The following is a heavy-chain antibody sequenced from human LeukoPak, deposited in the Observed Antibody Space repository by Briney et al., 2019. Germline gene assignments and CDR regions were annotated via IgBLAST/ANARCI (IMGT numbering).Heavy chain of an antibody. J-gene: IGHJ4*02. V-gene: IGHV3-7*02. Sequence: GGSLRLSCAASGFTFSSYWMSWVRQAPGKGLEWVANIKQDGSEKYYVDSVKGRFTISRDNAKNSLYLQMNSLRADDTAVYYCARGWGSVGVHFDYWGQGTLVTVSS. D-gene: IGHD1-26*01. CDR3: ARGWGSVGVHFDY. CDR1: GFTFSSYW. CDR2: IKQDGSEK.